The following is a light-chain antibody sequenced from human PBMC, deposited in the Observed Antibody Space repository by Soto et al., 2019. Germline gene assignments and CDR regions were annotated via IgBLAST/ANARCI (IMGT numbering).Light chain of an antibody. CDR1: QTISSW. CDR2: KAS. J-gene: IGKJ2*01. Sequence: DIQMTQSPSTLSGSVGDRVTITCRASQTISSWLAWYQQKPGKAPKLLIYKASTLKSGVPSRFSGSGSGTEFTLTISRLEPEDFAVYYCQHYGTSLYTFGQGTKLEIK. CDR3: QHYGTSLYT. V-gene: IGKV1-5*03.